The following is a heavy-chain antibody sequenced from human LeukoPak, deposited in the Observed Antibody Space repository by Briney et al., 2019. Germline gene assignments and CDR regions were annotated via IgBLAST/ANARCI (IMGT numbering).Heavy chain of an antibody. Sequence: GESLQSSSKSSGYRISSYWIVWVRQMPGKGLEWMGIISPGDSDTRYSPSFQAQVTISADKSISTAYLQWSSLKASDTAMYYCARRYYSAGSCLDYWGQGTLVTVSS. D-gene: IGHD2-15*01. CDR3: ARRYYSAGSCLDY. J-gene: IGHJ4*02. CDR1: GYRISSYW. V-gene: IGHV5-51*01. CDR2: ISPGDSDT.